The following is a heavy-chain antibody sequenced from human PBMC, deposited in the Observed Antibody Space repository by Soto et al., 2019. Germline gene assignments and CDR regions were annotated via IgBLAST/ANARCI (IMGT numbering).Heavy chain of an antibody. D-gene: IGHD6-13*01. Sequence: GASVKVSCTASGYTFTSYYMHWVRQAPGQGLEWMGIINPSGGSTSYAQKFQGRVTMTRDTSTSTVYMELSSLRSEDTAVYYCARDLSNSSSWNQLLPLPYYFDYWGQGTLVTVSS. CDR2: INPSGGST. CDR1: GYTFTSYY. CDR3: ARDLSNSSSWNQLLPLPYYFDY. V-gene: IGHV1-46*01. J-gene: IGHJ4*02.